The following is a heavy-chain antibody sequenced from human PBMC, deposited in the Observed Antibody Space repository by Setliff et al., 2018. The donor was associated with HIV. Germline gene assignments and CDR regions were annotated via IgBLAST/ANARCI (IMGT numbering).Heavy chain of an antibody. Sequence: GGSLRPSCAASGFKFNNYGMHWVRQAPGKGLEWVAVIWYDGSKEYYADSVKGRLSISRDNSKDTLYLQMNSLRADDTAVYYCARGVKWLDPWGQGALVTVSS. CDR2: IWYDGSKE. CDR3: ARGVKWLDP. J-gene: IGHJ5*02. V-gene: IGHV3-33*01. D-gene: IGHD3-10*01. CDR1: GFKFNNYG.